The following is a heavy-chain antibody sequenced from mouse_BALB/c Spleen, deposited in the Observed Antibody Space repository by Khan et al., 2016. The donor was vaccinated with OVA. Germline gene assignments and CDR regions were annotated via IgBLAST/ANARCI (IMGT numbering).Heavy chain of an antibody. V-gene: IGHV3-2*02. CDR1: GYSITSDYA. Sequence: EVQLQESGPGLVKPSQSLSLTCTVTGYSITSDYAWNWIRQFPGNKLEWMGYINYSGSTNYNPALKSRISITRNSSKNQFFLQLNSVTTAATASCACARDGSRDNYAMDYWGQGTSVTVSS. D-gene: IGHD2-3*01. CDR2: INYSGST. J-gene: IGHJ4*01. CDR3: ARDGSRDNYAMDY.